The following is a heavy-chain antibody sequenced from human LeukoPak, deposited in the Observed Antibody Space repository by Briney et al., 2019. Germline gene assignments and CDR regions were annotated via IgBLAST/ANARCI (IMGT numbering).Heavy chain of an antibody. V-gene: IGHV3-23*01. D-gene: IGHD2-15*01. J-gene: IGHJ4*02. Sequence: PGGSLRLSCAASGFTFSSYAMSWVRQAPGKGLEWVSSISSNGGSTYYADSVKGRFTISRDNSKNTLYLQMNSLRAEDTAVYYCAKDKATVAAKGPFDYWGQGTLVTVSS. CDR2: ISSNGGST. CDR1: GFTFSSYA. CDR3: AKDKATVAAKGPFDY.